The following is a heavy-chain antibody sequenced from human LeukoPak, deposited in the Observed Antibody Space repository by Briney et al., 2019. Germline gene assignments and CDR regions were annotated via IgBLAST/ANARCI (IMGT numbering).Heavy chain of an antibody. D-gene: IGHD2-2*01. Sequence: GESLKISCKGSGYSFTSYWIGWVRQMPGKGLEWMGIIYPGDSDTRYSPSFQGQVTISADKSISTAYLQWSSLKASDTAMYYCARQWDNLVPATASFDYRGQGTLVTVSS. CDR2: IYPGDSDT. J-gene: IGHJ4*02. V-gene: IGHV5-51*01. CDR3: ARQWDNLVPATASFDY. CDR1: GYSFTSYW.